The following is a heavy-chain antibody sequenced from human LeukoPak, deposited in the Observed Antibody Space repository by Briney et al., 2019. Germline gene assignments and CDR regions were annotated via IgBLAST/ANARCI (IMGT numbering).Heavy chain of an antibody. CDR2: TYYRSKWYN. CDR1: GDSVSSNSAA. J-gene: IGHJ6*02. D-gene: IGHD1-26*01. CDR3: ARGWELSHELFCYYYGMDV. Sequence: PSQTLSLTCAISGDSVSSNSAAWNWIRQSPSRGLEWLGRTYYRSKWYNDYAVSVKSRITINPDTSKNQFSLQLNSVTPEDTAVYYCARGWELSHELFCYYYGMDVWGQGTTVTVSS. V-gene: IGHV6-1*01.